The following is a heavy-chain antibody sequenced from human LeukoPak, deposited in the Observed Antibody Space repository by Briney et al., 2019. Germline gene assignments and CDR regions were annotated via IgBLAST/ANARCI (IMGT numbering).Heavy chain of an antibody. Sequence: PGGSLRLSCAASGFTVSGNYMSWVRQAPGKGLERVSVIYSGGGTYYADSVKGRFTISRDNSKNTLYLQMNSLRAEDTAVYYCARARDGYNVFDYWGQGTLVTVSS. CDR1: GFTVSGNY. J-gene: IGHJ4*02. D-gene: IGHD5-24*01. CDR2: IYSGGGT. V-gene: IGHV3-66*01. CDR3: ARARDGYNVFDY.